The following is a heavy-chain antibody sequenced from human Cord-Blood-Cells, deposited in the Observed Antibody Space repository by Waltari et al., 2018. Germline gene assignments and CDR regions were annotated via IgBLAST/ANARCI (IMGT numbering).Heavy chain of an antibody. Sequence: QLQLQESGPGLVKPSETLSLTCTVSGGSISSSSYYLGWISPPPGKGLEWIGSIYLSGSTYYNPSLKSRVTISVDTSKNQFSLKLSSVTAADTAVYYCARLPGLGGGSGSYYNAFDIWGQGTMVTVSS. CDR3: ARLPGLGGGSGSYYNAFDI. D-gene: IGHD3-10*01. CDR2: IYLSGST. CDR1: GGSISSSSYY. V-gene: IGHV4-39*01. J-gene: IGHJ3*02.